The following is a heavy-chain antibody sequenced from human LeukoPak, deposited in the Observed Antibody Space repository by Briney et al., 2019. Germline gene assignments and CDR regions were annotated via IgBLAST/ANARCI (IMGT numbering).Heavy chain of an antibody. D-gene: IGHD3-22*01. V-gene: IGHV3-23*01. CDR1: GFTFSSYA. CDR2: ISGSGGST. CDR3: AKVSMIVVVGPFDY. Sequence: GGSLRLSCAASGFTFSSYAMTWDRQAPGKGLEWVSAISGSGGSTYYADSVKGRFTISRDNSKNTLYLQMNSLRAEDTAVYYCAKVSMIVVVGPFDYWGQGTLVTVSS. J-gene: IGHJ4*02.